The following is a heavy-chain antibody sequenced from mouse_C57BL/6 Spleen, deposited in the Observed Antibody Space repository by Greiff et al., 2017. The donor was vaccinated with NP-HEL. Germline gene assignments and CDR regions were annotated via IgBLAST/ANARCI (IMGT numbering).Heavy chain of an antibody. CDR2: IYPGDGDT. CDR1: GYAFSSSW. D-gene: IGHD2-5*01. CDR3: ARSYSNHYYAMDY. J-gene: IGHJ4*01. V-gene: IGHV1-82*01. Sequence: VQLQQSGPELVKPGASVKISCKASGYAFSSSWMNWVKQRPGKGLEWIGRIYPGDGDTNYNGKFKGKATLTADKSSSTAYMQLSSLTSEDSAVYFCARSYSNHYYAMDYWGQGTSVTVSS.